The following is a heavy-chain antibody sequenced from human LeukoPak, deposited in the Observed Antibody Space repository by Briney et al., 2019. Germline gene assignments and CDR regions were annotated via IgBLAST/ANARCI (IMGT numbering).Heavy chain of an antibody. CDR2: IYPGDSDT. Sequence: GESLKISCKGSGYPFTSYWIGWVRQMPGKGLEWMGVIYPGDSDTRYSPSLQGQVTISADKSISTAYLQWSSLKASDTAMYYCARPNSFDYYDSSGIFDYWGQGTLVTVSS. J-gene: IGHJ4*02. V-gene: IGHV5-51*01. D-gene: IGHD3-22*01. CDR3: ARPNSFDYYDSSGIFDY. CDR1: GYPFTSYW.